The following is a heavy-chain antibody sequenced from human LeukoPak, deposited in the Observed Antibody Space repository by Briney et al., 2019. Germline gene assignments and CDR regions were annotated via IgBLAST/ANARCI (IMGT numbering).Heavy chain of an antibody. J-gene: IGHJ3*02. V-gene: IGHV4-39*07. CDR2: IYYSGST. D-gene: IGHD4-23*01. CDR3: ARGNPTVVIYAFDI. Sequence: SETLSLTCTVSGGSISSSSYYWGWIRQPPGKGLEWIGSIYYSGSTNYNPSLKSRVTISVDTSKNQFSLKLSSVTAADTAVYYCARGNPTVVIYAFDIWGQGTMVTVSS. CDR1: GGSISSSSYY.